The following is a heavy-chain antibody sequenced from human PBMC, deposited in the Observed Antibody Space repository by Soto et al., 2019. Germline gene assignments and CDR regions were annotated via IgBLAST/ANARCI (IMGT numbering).Heavy chain of an antibody. Sequence: QVQLVQSGAEVKKPGASVKVSCKASGYIFTSYYLHWVRQAPGQGLEWMGWINPFDGSRMFAQSFQGSVTMTRDTSTSTVYMELSSLRSEDTAVYYCSRVDPGETSPFDHWGQGTLVTVSS. V-gene: IGHV1-46*03. CDR3: SRVDPGETSPFDH. D-gene: IGHD3-10*01. CDR2: INPFDGSR. J-gene: IGHJ4*02. CDR1: GYIFTSYY.